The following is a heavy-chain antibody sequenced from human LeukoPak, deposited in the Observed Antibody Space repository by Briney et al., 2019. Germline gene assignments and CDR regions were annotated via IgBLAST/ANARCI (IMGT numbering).Heavy chain of an antibody. CDR1: GLSFSFYA. CDR2: ISGSGGST. CDR3: AKWISGPPYYYYGMDV. D-gene: IGHD6-19*01. V-gene: IGHV3-23*01. Sequence: GGSLRLSCAASGLSFSFYAMSWVRQAPGKGLEWVSAISGSGGSTYYADSVKGRFTISRDNSKNTLYLQMNSLRAEDTAVYYCAKWISGPPYYYYGMDVWGQGTTVTVSS. J-gene: IGHJ6*02.